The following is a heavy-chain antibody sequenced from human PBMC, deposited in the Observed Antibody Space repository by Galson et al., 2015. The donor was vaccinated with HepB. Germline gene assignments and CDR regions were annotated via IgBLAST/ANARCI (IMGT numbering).Heavy chain of an antibody. CDR1: GFSLSTSGMC. CDR2: IDWDDDK. J-gene: IGHJ6*02. D-gene: IGHD3-3*01. Sequence: PALVKPTQTLTLTCTFSGFSLSTSGMCVSWIRQPPGKALEWLALIDWDDDKYYSTSLKTRLTISKDTSKNQVVLTMTNMDPVDTATYYCARTTVVIIDKGNYYYYGMDVWGQGTTVTVSS. CDR3: ARTTVVIIDKGNYYYYGMDV. V-gene: IGHV2-70*01.